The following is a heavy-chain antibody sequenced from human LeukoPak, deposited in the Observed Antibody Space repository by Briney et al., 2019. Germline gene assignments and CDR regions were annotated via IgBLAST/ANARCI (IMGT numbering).Heavy chain of an antibody. CDR2: VSGSGAGT. Sequence: WGSLRLSCAASRFTFSSYAMSWVRQAPGQGLEWVSGVSGSGAGTYYTDSVKGRFTISRDNFQNMLYLQMNSLRAEDTAVYYCAKTPWSSSGWSIDYWGQGTLVTVSS. D-gene: IGHD6-13*01. J-gene: IGHJ4*02. V-gene: IGHV3-23*01. CDR1: RFTFSSYA. CDR3: AKTPWSSSGWSIDY.